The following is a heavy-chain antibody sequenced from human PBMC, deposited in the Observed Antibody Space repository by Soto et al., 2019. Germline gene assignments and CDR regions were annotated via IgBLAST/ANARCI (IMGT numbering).Heavy chain of an antibody. CDR2: IFHTGTT. Sequence: SETLSLTCTVSGGSVSSGNYYWSWIRQPPGKGLEWIGYIFHTGTTNYNPSLKSRVTISLDTSMNQFSLKLSSVTPADTAVYYCTRAPVSGSYCFDFWGQGTPVTVS. CDR3: TRAPVSGSYCFDF. CDR1: GGSVSSGNYY. V-gene: IGHV4-61*01. D-gene: IGHD1-26*01. J-gene: IGHJ4*02.